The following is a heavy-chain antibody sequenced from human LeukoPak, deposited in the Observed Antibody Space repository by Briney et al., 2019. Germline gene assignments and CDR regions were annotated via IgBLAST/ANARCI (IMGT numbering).Heavy chain of an antibody. D-gene: IGHD2-2*01. V-gene: IGHV1-2*02. J-gene: IGHJ4*02. Sequence: ASVKVSCKASGYTFTGYYMHWVRQAPGQGLEWMGWINPNSGGTNYAQKFQGRVTMTRDTSISTAYMELSRLRSDDTAVYYCARSASCCYPGDYWSQGTLVTVSS. CDR3: ARSASCCYPGDY. CDR2: INPNSGGT. CDR1: GYTFTGYY.